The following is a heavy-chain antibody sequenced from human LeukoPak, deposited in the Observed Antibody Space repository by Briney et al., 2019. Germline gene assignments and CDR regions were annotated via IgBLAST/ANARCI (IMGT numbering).Heavy chain of an antibody. Sequence: GGSLRLSCAASGFTFSTYGMHWVRQAPGKGLDWVAVIWHDGSKTYYADSVKGRFTISRDDSKNTLYLQMNSLRAEDTAVFYCVRGSPNSGSQYGYWGQGTLVTVSS. J-gene: IGHJ4*02. CDR1: GFTFSTYG. D-gene: IGHD1-26*01. CDR3: VRGSPNSGSQYGY. V-gene: IGHV3-33*01. CDR2: IWHDGSKT.